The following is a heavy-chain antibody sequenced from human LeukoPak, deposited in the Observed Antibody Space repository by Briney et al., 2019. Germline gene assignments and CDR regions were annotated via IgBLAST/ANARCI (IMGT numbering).Heavy chain of an antibody. V-gene: IGHV3-23*01. J-gene: IGHJ4*02. CDR2: ISGSGGTP. D-gene: IGHD3-3*01. Sequence: GGSLRLSCAASGFTFSTSGMTWVRQAPGKGLDWVSIISGSGGTPYYTDSVKGRFTISRDNSKNTLYLQMNSLRAEDTAVYYCAKARGISISGVVPLCDYWGQGTLVTVSS. CDR1: GFTFSTSG. CDR3: AKARGISISGVVPLCDY.